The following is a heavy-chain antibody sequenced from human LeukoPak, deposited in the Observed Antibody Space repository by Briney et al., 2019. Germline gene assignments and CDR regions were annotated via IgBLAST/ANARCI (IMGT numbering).Heavy chain of an antibody. CDR2: INTYNNYT. V-gene: IGHV1-18*01. J-gene: IGHJ6*02. CDR1: GYTFTTYG. CDR3: ARATVSSGWLHRSSDGMDV. Sequence: ASVKVSCKASGYTFTTYGISWVRQAPGQGLEWMGWINTYNNYTNYAQKFQGRVTMTTDTSTSTAYMELRSLRSDDTAVYYCARATVSSGWLHRSSDGMDVWGQGTTVTVSS. D-gene: IGHD6-19*01.